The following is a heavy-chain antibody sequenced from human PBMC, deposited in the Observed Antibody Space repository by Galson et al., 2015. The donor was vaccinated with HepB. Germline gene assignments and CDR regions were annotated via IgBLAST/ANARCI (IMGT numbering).Heavy chain of an antibody. CDR2: IDWDDDK. D-gene: IGHD3-22*01. CDR3: ARMALGSSGYFYAFDI. CDR1: GFSLSTSGMC. J-gene: IGHJ3*02. Sequence: PALVKPTQTLTLTCTFSGFSLSTSGMCVSWIRQPPGKALEWLALIDWDDDKYYSTSLKTRLTISKDTSKNQVVLTMTNMDPVDTATYYCARMALGSSGYFYAFDIWGQGTMVTVSS. V-gene: IGHV2-70*01.